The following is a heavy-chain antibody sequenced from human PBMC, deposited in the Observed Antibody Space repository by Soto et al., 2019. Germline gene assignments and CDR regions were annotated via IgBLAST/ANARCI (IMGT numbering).Heavy chain of an antibody. CDR3: ARAKTGIAAAENWFDP. J-gene: IGHJ5*02. D-gene: IGHD6-13*01. V-gene: IGHV4-31*03. Sequence: QVQLQESGPGLVKPSQTLSLTCTVSGGSISSGGYYWSWIRQHPGKGLECIGYIYYSGSTYYNPSLKSRVTIPVDTSKNQFSLKLSSVTAAYTAVYYCARAKTGIAAAENWFDPWGQGTLVTVSS. CDR2: IYYSGST. CDR1: GGSISSGGYY.